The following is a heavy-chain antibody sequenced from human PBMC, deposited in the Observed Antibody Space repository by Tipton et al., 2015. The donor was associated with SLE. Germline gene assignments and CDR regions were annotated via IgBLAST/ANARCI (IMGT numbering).Heavy chain of an antibody. Sequence: SLRLSCTASGFTVSSMSWVRQAPGKGLEWVSSIRNSGDTTYYADSVTGRFTISRDNSKNTLYLQMNSLRAEDTALYYCAKAGLNYCGDYWGQGTLVAVSS. CDR3: AKAGLNYCGDY. CDR2: IRNSGDTT. CDR1: GFTVSS. J-gene: IGHJ4*02. D-gene: IGHD3-10*01. V-gene: IGHV3-23*01.